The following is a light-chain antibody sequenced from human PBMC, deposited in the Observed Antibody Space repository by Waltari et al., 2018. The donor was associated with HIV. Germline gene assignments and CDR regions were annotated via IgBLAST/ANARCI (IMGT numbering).Light chain of an antibody. CDR1: SSEVGGYSY. J-gene: IGLJ2*01. Sequence: QSALAQPPSASVSPGQSVTISCTGTSSEVGGYSYVSWYQQHPGKAPKLMIYEVSKRPSGVPDRFSGSKSGNAASLTVSGLQAEDEADYYCSSYAGSNNVIFGGGTKLTVL. CDR3: SSYAGSNNVI. CDR2: EVS. V-gene: IGLV2-8*01.